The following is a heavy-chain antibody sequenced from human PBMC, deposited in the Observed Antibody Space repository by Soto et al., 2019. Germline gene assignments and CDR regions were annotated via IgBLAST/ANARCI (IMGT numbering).Heavy chain of an antibody. Sequence: GASVKVSCKASGGTFSSYAISWVRQAPGQGLEWMGGIIPIFGTANYAQKFQGRVTITADKSTSTAYMELSSLRSEDTAVYYCARTMRGYDFWSGYPPPYYYYGMDVWGQGTTVTVSS. J-gene: IGHJ6*02. CDR3: ARTMRGYDFWSGYPPPYYYYGMDV. D-gene: IGHD3-3*01. CDR2: IIPIFGTA. CDR1: GGTFSSYA. V-gene: IGHV1-69*06.